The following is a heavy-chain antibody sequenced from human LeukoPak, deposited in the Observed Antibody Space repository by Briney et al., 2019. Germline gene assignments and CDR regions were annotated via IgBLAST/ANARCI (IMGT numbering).Heavy chain of an antibody. D-gene: IGHD6-19*01. CDR3: ARDTWRAVAGIPFDY. J-gene: IGHJ4*02. V-gene: IGHV3-33*01. Sequence: VQPGRSLRLSCAASGFTFSSYGMHWVRQAPGKGLEWVAVIWYDGSNKYYADSVKGRFTISGDNSKNTLYLQMNSLRAEDTAVYYCARDTWRAVAGIPFDYWGQGTLVTVSS. CDR2: IWYDGSNK. CDR1: GFTFSSYG.